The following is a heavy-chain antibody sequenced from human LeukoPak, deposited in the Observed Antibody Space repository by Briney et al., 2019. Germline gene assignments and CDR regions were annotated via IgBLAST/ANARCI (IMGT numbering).Heavy chain of an antibody. Sequence: PGGSLRLSCAASGFTFSSYRMNWVRQAPGKGLEWVSSISSSGTFIYYADSVKGRFTISRDNAKDSLYLQMNSLRAEDTAVYYCARITDYYGMDVWGQGTTVTVSS. J-gene: IGHJ6*02. CDR3: ARITDYYGMDV. CDR1: GFTFSSYR. V-gene: IGHV3-21*04. D-gene: IGHD3-10*01. CDR2: ISSSGTFI.